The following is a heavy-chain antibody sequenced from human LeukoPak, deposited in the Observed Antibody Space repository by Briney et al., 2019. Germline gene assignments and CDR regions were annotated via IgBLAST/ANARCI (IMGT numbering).Heavy chain of an antibody. CDR2: IRYDGSNK. V-gene: IGHV3-30*02. J-gene: IGHJ4*02. CDR3: AKDMWIAAAGKFDY. D-gene: IGHD6-13*01. CDR1: GFTFSSYG. Sequence: PGGSLRLSCAASGFTFSSYGMHWVHQAPGKGLEWVAFIRYDGSNKYYADSVKGRFPISRDNSKNTLYLQMNCLRAEDTAVYYCAKDMWIAAAGKFDYWGQGTLVTVSS.